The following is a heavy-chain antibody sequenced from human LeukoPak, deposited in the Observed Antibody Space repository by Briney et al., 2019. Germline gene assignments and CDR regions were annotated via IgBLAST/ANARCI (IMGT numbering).Heavy chain of an antibody. CDR3: ARHVPEWLHTRNWFDP. CDR2: IYYSGST. J-gene: IGHJ5*02. CDR1: GGSISSYY. V-gene: IGHV4-59*08. D-gene: IGHD6-19*01. Sequence: SETLSLTCTVSGGSISSYYWSWIRQPAGKGLEWIGYIYYSGSTNYNPSLKSRVTISVDTSKNQFSLKLSSVTAAGTAVYYCARHVPEWLHTRNWFDPWGQGTLVTVSS.